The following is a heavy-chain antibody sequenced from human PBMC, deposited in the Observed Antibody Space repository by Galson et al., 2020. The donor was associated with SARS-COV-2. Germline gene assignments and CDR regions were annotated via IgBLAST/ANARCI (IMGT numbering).Heavy chain of an antibody. D-gene: IGHD6-13*01. Sequence: ASVKVSCKASGYTFTNYGISWVRQAPGQGLEWMGWISVYSGNTNYAQNLQGRVTMTTATSTRTAYMELRSLRSEDTAVYYCARDLGTSWLPCYYRDVWGTGTTVTISS. V-gene: IGHV1-18*01. CDR3: ARDLGTSWLPCYYRDV. CDR2: ISVYSGNT. CDR1: GYTFTNYG. J-gene: IGHJ6*03.